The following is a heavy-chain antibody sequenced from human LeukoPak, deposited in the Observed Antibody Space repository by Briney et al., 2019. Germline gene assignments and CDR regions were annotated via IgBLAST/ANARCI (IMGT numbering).Heavy chain of an antibody. J-gene: IGHJ4*02. Sequence: SETLSLTCTVSGGSISSHYWSWIRQPPRKGLEWIGYVFYPGGINYNPSLKSRVTMSLDTSRDHFSLRLPCVTAADTAIYYCASRPAGSTWYGVFDYWSQGTLVTVSS. CDR2: VFYPGGI. CDR1: GGSISSHY. V-gene: IGHV4-59*11. CDR3: ASRPAGSTWYGVFDY. D-gene: IGHD6-13*01.